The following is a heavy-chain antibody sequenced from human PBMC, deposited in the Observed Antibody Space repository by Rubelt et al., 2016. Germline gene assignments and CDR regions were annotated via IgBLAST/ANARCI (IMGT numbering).Heavy chain of an antibody. CDR1: GFTFSTYW. CDR2: IRGDARET. CDR3: AREGSWGLVQH. J-gene: IGHJ1*01. V-gene: IGHV3-7*01. Sequence: VQLVESGGGVVQPGGSLRLSCTVSGFTFSTYWLSWVRQAPGKGLEWVANIRGDARETYYVDSVMCRLTISRDNAKTSLWLEMDSLRAEDTAVYYCAREGSWGLVQHWGQGTLVTVSS. D-gene: IGHD6-13*01.